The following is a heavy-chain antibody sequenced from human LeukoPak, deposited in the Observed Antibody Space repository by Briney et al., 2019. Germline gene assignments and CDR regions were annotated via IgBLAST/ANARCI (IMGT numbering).Heavy chain of an antibody. CDR1: GFKFSSYA. Sequence: GGSLRLSCAASGFKFSSYAMSWVRQAPGRGLEWVSGISGSGGSTYYADSVKGRFTISRDYSKNTLYLQMNSLRAEDTAVYYCAKDAGVDIVVAPAHGMDVWGQGTTVTVSS. CDR2: ISGSGGST. CDR3: AKDAGVDIVVAPAHGMDV. J-gene: IGHJ6*02. D-gene: IGHD2-2*01. V-gene: IGHV3-23*01.